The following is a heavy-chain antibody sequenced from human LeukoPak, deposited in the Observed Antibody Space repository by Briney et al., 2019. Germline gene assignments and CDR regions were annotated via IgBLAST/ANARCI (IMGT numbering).Heavy chain of an antibody. CDR3: ARGSGSYPNYFDY. CDR2: IYTSGST. J-gene: IGHJ4*02. Sequence: SETLSLTCTVSGGSISSSSYYWSWIRQPAGKGLEWIGRIYTSGSTNYNPSLKSRVTMSVDTSKNQFSLKLSSVTAADTAVYYCARGSGSYPNYFDYWGQGTLVTVSS. D-gene: IGHD1-26*01. CDR1: GGSISSSSYY. V-gene: IGHV4-61*02.